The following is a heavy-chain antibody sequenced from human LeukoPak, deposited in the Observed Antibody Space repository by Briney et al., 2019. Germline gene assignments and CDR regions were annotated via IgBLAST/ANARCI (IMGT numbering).Heavy chain of an antibody. Sequence: GGSLRLPCAASGFTFSSYAMSWVRQAPGTGLQWVSIIYSNGDTYYSDSDSVKGRFTISRDNFKNTVYLQISSLRVEDSAVYYCARVVVDPIGTDFLDIWGRGTLVTVST. CDR3: ARVVVDPIGTDFLDI. D-gene: IGHD2-15*01. V-gene: IGHV3-66*01. CDR1: GFTFSSYA. CDR2: IYSNGDT. J-gene: IGHJ3*02.